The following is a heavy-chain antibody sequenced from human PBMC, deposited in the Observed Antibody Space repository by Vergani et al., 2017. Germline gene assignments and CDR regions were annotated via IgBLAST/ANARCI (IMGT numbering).Heavy chain of an antibody. CDR2: INSDGSGQ. CDR3: ARSVYNWNDEGVDY. Sequence: EVQLVESGGGLVQPGGSLRLSCAASGFTFSNYWMHWVRQAPGKGLVWVSHINSDGSGQRYADSVKGRFTISRDNAKNTLYLQMNSLRAEDTAVYYCARSVYNWNDEGVDYWGQGTLVTVSS. D-gene: IGHD1-1*01. J-gene: IGHJ4*02. CDR1: GFTFSNYW. V-gene: IGHV3-74*01.